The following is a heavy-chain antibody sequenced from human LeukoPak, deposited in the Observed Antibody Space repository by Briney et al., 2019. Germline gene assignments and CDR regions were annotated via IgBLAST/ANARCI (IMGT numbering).Heavy chain of an antibody. CDR1: GGSISSYY. V-gene: IGHV4-59*01. Sequence: SETLSLTCTVSGGSISSYYWSWIRQPPGKGLEWIGYIYYSGSTNYNPSLKSRVTISVDTSKNQFSLKLSSVTAADTAVYYCARIEGSYYDSSGYYPNWFDPWGQGTLVTVSS. J-gene: IGHJ5*02. CDR2: IYYSGST. CDR3: ARIEGSYYDSSGYYPNWFDP. D-gene: IGHD3-22*01.